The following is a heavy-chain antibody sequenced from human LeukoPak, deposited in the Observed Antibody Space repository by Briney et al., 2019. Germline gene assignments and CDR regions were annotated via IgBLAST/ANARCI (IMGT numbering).Heavy chain of an antibody. V-gene: IGHV3-23*01. D-gene: IGHD2-2*01. CDR2: ISGSGGST. Sequence: GGSLRLSCAASGFTFSSYAMSWVRQAPGKGLEWVSAISGSGGSTYYADSVKGRFTISRDNSKNTLYLQMNSLRAEDTAVYYCARGRRGYCSSTSCNYYYYGMDVWGQGTTVTVSS. CDR1: GFTFSSYA. CDR3: ARGRRGYCSSTSCNYYYYGMDV. J-gene: IGHJ6*02.